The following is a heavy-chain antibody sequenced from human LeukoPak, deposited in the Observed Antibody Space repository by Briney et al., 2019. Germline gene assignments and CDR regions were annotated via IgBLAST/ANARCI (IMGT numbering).Heavy chain of an antibody. J-gene: IGHJ4*02. D-gene: IGHD6-19*01. CDR1: GGSISSGSYY. CDR3: ARETSLYSSGYPY. CDR2: IYTSGST. Sequence: SETLSLTCTVSGGSISSGSYYWSWIRQPAGKGLEWIGRIYTSGSTNYNPSLKSRVTISVDTSKNEFSLKLSSVTAADTAVYYCARETSLYSSGYPYWGQGTLVTVSS. V-gene: IGHV4-61*02.